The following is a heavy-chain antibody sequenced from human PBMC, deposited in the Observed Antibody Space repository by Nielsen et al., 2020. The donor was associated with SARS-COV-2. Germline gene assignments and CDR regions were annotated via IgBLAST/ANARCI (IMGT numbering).Heavy chain of an antibody. V-gene: IGHV4-39*07. D-gene: IGHD4-17*01. CDR2: IYYSGST. CDR3: ARVQYMATGTTYFDY. CDR1: GGSISSSSYF. J-gene: IGHJ4*02. Sequence: SETLSLTCTVSGGSISSSSYFWGWIRQPPGKGLEWIGSIYYSGSTYYNPSLKSRVTMSADTSKNQFSLKLSSVTAADTAVYYCARVQYMATGTTYFDYWGQGTLVTVSS.